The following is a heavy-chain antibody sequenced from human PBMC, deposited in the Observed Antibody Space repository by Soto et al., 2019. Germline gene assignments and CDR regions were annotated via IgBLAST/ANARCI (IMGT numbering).Heavy chain of an antibody. CDR3: ASHYRRRGWEWATEPLFDF. CDR1: GGSISSYY. Sequence: QVQLQESGPGLVNPSETLSLPCTVPGGSISSYYWSGIRQPPGKELEWIGYIDNSGSTNYNPSLKSRVTISVDTPTNQFARKPSSVTAAYTAVYDCASHYRRRGWEWATEPLFDFWGQGTLVTVSS. V-gene: IGHV4-59*01. J-gene: IGHJ4*02. CDR2: IDNSGST. D-gene: IGHD6-19*01.